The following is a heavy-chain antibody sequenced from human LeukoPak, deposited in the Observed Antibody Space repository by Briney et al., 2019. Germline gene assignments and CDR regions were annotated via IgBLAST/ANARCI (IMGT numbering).Heavy chain of an antibody. V-gene: IGHV3-7*01. CDR1: GFTFSSNW. CDR3: AKEEGNTLGDY. Sequence: GGSLRLSCAASGFTFSSNWMSWVRQAPGKGLEWVANIKGDGSEKYYGDSAKGRFTISRDNAKNSLYLQMNSLRSEDTAMYYCAKEEGNTLGDYWGQGTMVTVSS. CDR2: IKGDGSEK. D-gene: IGHD7-27*01. J-gene: IGHJ4*02.